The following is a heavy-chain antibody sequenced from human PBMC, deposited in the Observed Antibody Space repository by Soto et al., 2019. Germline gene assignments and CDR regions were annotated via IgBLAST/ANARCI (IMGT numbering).Heavy chain of an antibody. CDR3: ARGMTTVTSDAFDI. J-gene: IGHJ3*02. CDR2: INPSGGST. V-gene: IGHV1-46*01. Sequence: QVQLVQSGAEVKKPGASVKVSCKASGYTFTSYYMHWLRQAPGQGLEWMGIINPSGGSTFYAQNFQGRVTMTRDTSTSTVYMELSSLRSEVTAVYYCARGMTTVTSDAFDIWGQGTMVTVSS. D-gene: IGHD4-4*01. CDR1: GYTFTSYY.